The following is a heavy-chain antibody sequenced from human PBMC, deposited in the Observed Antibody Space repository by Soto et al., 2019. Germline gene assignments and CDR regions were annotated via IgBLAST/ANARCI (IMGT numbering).Heavy chain of an antibody. CDR3: ARGAADTAMVDS. CDR1: GGSIRSYY. D-gene: IGHD5-18*01. CDR2: IFYSGST. Sequence: PSETLSLTCSVSGGSIRSYYWTWIRQPPGKGLEWLGYIFYSGSTFYNPSLKSRVTISIHTSKSQFSLQLTSVTAADTAVYYCARGAADTAMVDSWGQGTLVTVSS. V-gene: IGHV4-59*01. J-gene: IGHJ4*02.